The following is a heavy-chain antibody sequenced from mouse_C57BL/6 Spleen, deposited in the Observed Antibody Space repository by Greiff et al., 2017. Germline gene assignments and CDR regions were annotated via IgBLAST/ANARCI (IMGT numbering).Heavy chain of an antibody. D-gene: IGHD1-1*01. CDR1: GFTFSSYG. CDR3: ARPITTVGGTGWDFGV. CDR2: ISSGGSYT. J-gene: IGHJ1*03. V-gene: IGHV5-6*01. Sequence: DVHLVESGGDLVKPGGSLKLSCAASGFTFSSYGMSWVRQTPDKRLEWVATISSGGSYTYYPDSVKGRFTISRDNATNTLYLQMSSLKSEDTAMYYCARPITTVGGTGWDFGVWGTGATVTVSS.